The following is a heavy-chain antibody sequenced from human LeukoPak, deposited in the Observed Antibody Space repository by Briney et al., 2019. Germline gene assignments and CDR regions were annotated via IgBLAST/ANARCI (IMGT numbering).Heavy chain of an antibody. Sequence: SETLSLTCAVYGGSFSGYYWSWIRQPPGKGLEWIGEINHSGSTNYNPSLKSRVTISVDTSKNQFSLKLSSVTAADTAVYYCARSRDGYNYYVPAGFDYWGQGTLVTVSS. CDR2: INHSGST. D-gene: IGHD5-24*01. CDR3: ARSRDGYNYYVPAGFDY. J-gene: IGHJ4*02. CDR1: GGSFSGYY. V-gene: IGHV4-34*01.